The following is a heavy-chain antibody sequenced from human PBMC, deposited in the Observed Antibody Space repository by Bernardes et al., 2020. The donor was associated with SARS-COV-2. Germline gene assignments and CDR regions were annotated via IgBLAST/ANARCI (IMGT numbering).Heavy chain of an antibody. CDR1: GFSFDSYA. CDR3: AKSGGDDYGDYEYYFDR. V-gene: IGHV3-23*01. J-gene: IGHJ4*02. CDR2: ISGDGKSK. Sequence: GGSLRLSCAASGFSFDSYAMTWVRQAPGKGLEWVSSISGDGKSKYYSYPVSGRFAISRDNSKNTLYLQMNSLRAEDTAVYYCAKSGGDDYGDYEYYFDRWGQGTVVTISS. D-gene: IGHD4-17*01.